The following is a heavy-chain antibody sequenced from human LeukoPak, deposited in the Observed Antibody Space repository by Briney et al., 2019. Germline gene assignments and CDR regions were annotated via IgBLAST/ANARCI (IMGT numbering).Heavy chain of an antibody. V-gene: IGHV2-26*01. J-gene: IGHJ3*02. CDR2: IFSNDEK. CDR3: ARAYCSSTSCYKAGAFDI. D-gene: IGHD2-2*02. Sequence: GPVLVKPTETLTLTCTVSGFSLSNARMGVSWIRQPPGKALEWLAHIFSNDEKSYSTSLKSRLTISKDTSKSQVVLTMTNMDPVDTATYYCARAYCSSTSCYKAGAFDIWDQGTMVTVSS. CDR1: GFSLSNARMG.